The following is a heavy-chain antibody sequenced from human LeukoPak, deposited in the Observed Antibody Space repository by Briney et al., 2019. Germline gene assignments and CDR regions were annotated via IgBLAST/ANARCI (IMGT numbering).Heavy chain of an antibody. Sequence: GGSLRLSCAASGFTFSSYSMNWVRQAPGKGLEWVSSISSSSSYIYYADSVKGRFTISRDNAKNSLYLQMNSLRAEDTAVYYCAKNTGSYYPRGFDSWGQGTLVTVSS. V-gene: IGHV3-21*01. CDR2: ISSSSSYI. J-gene: IGHJ4*02. CDR3: AKNTGSYYPRGFDS. D-gene: IGHD1-26*01. CDR1: GFTFSSYS.